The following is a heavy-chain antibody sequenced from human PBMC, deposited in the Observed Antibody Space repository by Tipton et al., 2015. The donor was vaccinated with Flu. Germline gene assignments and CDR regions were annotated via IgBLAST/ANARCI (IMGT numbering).Heavy chain of an antibody. Sequence: TLSLTCTVSGGSISSYYWSWIRQPPGKGLEWIGYIYYSGSTNYNPSLKSRVTISVDTPKNQFSLKLSSVTAADTAVYYCARGITSHDAFDIWGQGTMVTVSS. CDR1: GGSISSYY. CDR2: IYYSGST. V-gene: IGHV4-59*01. J-gene: IGHJ3*02. D-gene: IGHD2-2*01. CDR3: ARGITSHDAFDI.